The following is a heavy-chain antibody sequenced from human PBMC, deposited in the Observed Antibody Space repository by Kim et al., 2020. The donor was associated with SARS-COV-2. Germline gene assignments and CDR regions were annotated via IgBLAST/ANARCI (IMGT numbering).Heavy chain of an antibody. Sequence: SGKGRYTISRDNAKNTLYLQMNSLRAEDTAVYYCAKATWGYDSSGRGGDYWGQGTLVTVSS. CDR3: AKATWGYDSSGRGGDY. D-gene: IGHD3-22*01. V-gene: IGHV3-23*01. J-gene: IGHJ4*02.